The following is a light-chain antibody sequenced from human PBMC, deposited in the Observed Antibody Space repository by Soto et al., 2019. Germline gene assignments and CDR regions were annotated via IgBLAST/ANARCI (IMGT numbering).Light chain of an antibody. J-gene: IGKJ1*01. Sequence: EIVLTHSPATLSLSPCERATLSSRASQSVSSYLAWYQQKLGQAPRLLIYDASNRATGIPARFSGSGSGTDFTLTISSLEPEDFAVYYCQQRSNWPWTFGQGTKVDIK. CDR1: QSVSSY. CDR2: DAS. CDR3: QQRSNWPWT. V-gene: IGKV3-11*01.